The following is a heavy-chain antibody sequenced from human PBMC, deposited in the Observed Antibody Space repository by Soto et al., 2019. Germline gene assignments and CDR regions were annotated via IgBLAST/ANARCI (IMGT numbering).Heavy chain of an antibody. D-gene: IGHD6-13*01. J-gene: IGHJ4*02. V-gene: IGHV6-1*01. CDR3: AIVIGNSWLDY. CDR1: GDSVSSCSVV. CDR2: TYYRSKWYS. Sequence: QTLSLTCAISGDSVSSCSVVGNWFRLSRSGGVEGVGRTYYRSKWYSEYAIAVQRRITVNADTSKNQASLQLDSVTPDAKAVNHCAIVIGNSWLDYWGQGTLVTVPS.